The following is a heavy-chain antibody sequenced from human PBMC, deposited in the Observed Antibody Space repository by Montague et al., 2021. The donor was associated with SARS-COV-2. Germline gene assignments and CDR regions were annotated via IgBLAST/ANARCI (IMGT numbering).Heavy chain of an antibody. Sequence: SLRLSCAASGFTINSYWMRWVRQAPGKGLEWVANIRHDGIANYYXDSVRGRFTIFRDNAKNSLYLQMNSLTAADTGVYYCTRDRDYVDYLNWFNPWGQGNLVTVSS. D-gene: IGHD4-17*01. CDR1: GFTINSYW. J-gene: IGHJ5*02. CDR2: IRHDGIAN. V-gene: IGHV3-7*01. CDR3: TRDRDYVDYLNWFNP.